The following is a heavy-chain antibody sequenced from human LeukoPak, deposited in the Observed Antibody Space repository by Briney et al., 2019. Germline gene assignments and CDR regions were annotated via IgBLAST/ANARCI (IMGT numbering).Heavy chain of an antibody. D-gene: IGHD6-13*01. Sequence: GGSLRLSCAASGFTFSSYSMNWVRQAPGKGLEWVSYISSSSSTIYYADSVKGRFTISRDNAKSSLYLQMNSLRADDTAVYYCARVGSIAAAGTPDYWGQGTLVTVSS. CDR3: ARVGSIAAAGTPDY. CDR1: GFTFSSYS. J-gene: IGHJ4*02. CDR2: ISSSSSTI. V-gene: IGHV3-48*01.